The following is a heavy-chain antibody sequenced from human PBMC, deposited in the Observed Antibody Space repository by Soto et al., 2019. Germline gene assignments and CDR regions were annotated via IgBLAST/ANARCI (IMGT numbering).Heavy chain of an antibody. Sequence: QVQLQQWGAGLLKPSETLSLTCAVYGGSFSGYYWSWIRQPPGKGLEWIGEINHSGSTNYNPSLKSRVTISVDTSKNQFSLKLSSVTAADTAVYYCARSPTPLVQVNFDYWGQGTLVTVSS. D-gene: IGHD6-13*01. CDR3: ARSPTPLVQVNFDY. J-gene: IGHJ4*02. V-gene: IGHV4-34*01. CDR2: INHSGST. CDR1: GGSFSGYY.